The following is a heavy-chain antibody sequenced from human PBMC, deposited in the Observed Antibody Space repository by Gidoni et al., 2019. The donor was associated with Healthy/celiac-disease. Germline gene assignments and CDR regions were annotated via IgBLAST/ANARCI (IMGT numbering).Heavy chain of an antibody. J-gene: IGHJ5*02. V-gene: IGHV1-69*01. CDR3: ARGPLGFCSGGSCRDWFDP. CDR2: IIPIFGTA. D-gene: IGHD2-15*01. Sequence: QVQLVQSGAEVKTPGSSVKVYCKVSGGSFSSYAISWVRQSPGQGLEWLGGIIPIFGTASYGQKFQGRVTITADESTGTAYMELSSLRSEDTAVYYCARGPLGFCSGGSCRDWFDPWGQGTLVTVSS. CDR1: GGSFSSYA.